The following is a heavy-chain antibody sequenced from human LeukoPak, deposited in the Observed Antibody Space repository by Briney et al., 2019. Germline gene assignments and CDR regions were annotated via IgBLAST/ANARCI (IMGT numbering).Heavy chain of an antibody. CDR3: ARAPRTYYYDSSGYYRSTFYFDY. J-gene: IGHJ4*02. CDR2: IYSGGST. D-gene: IGHD3-22*01. Sequence: GGSVRLSCAASGFTVSSNYMSWVRQAPGKGLEWVSVIYSGGSTYYADSVKGRFTISRDNSKNTLYLQMNSLRAEDTAVYYCARAPRTYYYDSSGYYRSTFYFDYWGQGTLVTVSS. V-gene: IGHV3-66*02. CDR1: GFTVSSNY.